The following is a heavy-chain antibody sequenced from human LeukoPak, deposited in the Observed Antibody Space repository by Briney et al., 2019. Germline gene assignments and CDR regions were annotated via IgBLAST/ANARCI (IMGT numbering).Heavy chain of an antibody. V-gene: IGHV3-30*18. CDR1: GFTFSSYG. CDR2: ISYDGSNK. D-gene: IGHD3-10*01. J-gene: IGHJ4*02. CDR3: AKDRASPLYGSGSYYSFDY. Sequence: GRSLRLSCAASGFTFSSYGMHWVRQAPGKGLEWVAVISYDGSNKYYADSVKGRFTISRDNSKNTLYLQMNSLRAEDTAVYYRAKDRASPLYGSGSYYSFDYWGQGTLVTVSS.